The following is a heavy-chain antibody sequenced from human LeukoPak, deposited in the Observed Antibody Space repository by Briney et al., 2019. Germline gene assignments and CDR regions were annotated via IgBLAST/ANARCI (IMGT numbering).Heavy chain of an antibody. Sequence: WGSLRLSGAASGFTRSSYEMNWVRLAQGKGLEWTSYISRTGNSIYYADSGKGRFTISRDSAKNSLYLQMNSLRAEDTAVYYCARGPYSSNWYVDYWGQGTLVTVAS. D-gene: IGHD6-13*01. J-gene: IGHJ4*02. CDR2: ISRTGNSI. CDR3: ARGPYSSNWYVDY. V-gene: IGHV3-48*03. CDR1: GFTRSSYE.